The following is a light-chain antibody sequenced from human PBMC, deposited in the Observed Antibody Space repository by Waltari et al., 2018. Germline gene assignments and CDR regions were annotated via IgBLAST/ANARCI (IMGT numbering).Light chain of an antibody. CDR1: QSIGKF. V-gene: IGKV1-39*01. J-gene: IGKJ4*01. Sequence: DIQMTQSPSSLSASVGDRVTITCRASQSIGKFLNWYQQKPGKAPKLLIYAASSLQSGVPSGFSGRGSGTDFTLTISSLQPEDFATYYCQQSYSIPLTFGGGTKVEIK. CDR2: AAS. CDR3: QQSYSIPLT.